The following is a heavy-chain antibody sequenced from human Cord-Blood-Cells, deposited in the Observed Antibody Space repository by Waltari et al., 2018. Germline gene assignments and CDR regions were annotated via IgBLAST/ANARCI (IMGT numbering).Heavy chain of an antibody. CDR2: ISSSGSTI. D-gene: IGHD6-25*01. Sequence: EVQLVESGGGLVQPGGSLRLSCAASGFTFSSYEMNWVRQAPGKGLEWVSYISSSGSTIYYADSVKGRFTISRDNAKNSLYLQMNSLRAEDTAVYYCARYPYSSGEYYFDYWGQGTLVTVSS. CDR3: ARYPYSSGEYYFDY. J-gene: IGHJ4*02. V-gene: IGHV3-48*03. CDR1: GFTFSSYE.